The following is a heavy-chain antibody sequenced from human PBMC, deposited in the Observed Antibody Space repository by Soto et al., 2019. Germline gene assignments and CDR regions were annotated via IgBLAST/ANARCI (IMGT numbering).Heavy chain of an antibody. Sequence: ETLSLTCTVSGGSVSDDNYYWSWIRQPPGKRLEWIGYIYHTGSTNFNPSLKSRVTMSVDTSKNQFSLTLNSVTAADTAVYYCARGNWKGDYWGQGTLVTVSS. D-gene: IGHD1-20*01. CDR2: IYHTGST. CDR1: GGSVSDDNYY. J-gene: IGHJ4*02. CDR3: ARGNWKGDY. V-gene: IGHV4-61*01.